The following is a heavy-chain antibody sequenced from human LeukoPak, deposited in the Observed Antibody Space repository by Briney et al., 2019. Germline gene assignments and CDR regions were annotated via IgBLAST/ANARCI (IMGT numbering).Heavy chain of an antibody. CDR3: ARIVGARPYNWFYT. CDR2: IYYSGST. Sequence: PSETLSLTCTVSGGTISSYYWNWIRQPPGKGLEWIGYIYYSGSTNYTPSLKSRVTISVDTSKNQFSLKLSSVTAADTAVYYFARIVGARPYNWFYTWGQGTPVSVSS. V-gene: IGHV4-59*01. D-gene: IGHD1-26*01. J-gene: IGHJ5*02. CDR1: GGTISSYY.